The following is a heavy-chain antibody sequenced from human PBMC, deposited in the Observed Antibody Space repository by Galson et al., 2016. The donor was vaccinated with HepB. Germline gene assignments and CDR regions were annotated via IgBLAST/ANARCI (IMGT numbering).Heavy chain of an antibody. V-gene: IGHV4-61*01. CDR2: IDYSGST. D-gene: IGHD3-16*02. Sequence: SETLSLTCIVSGESVINDRYYWTWIRLPPGKGLEWIGCIDYSGSTNYSPSLKSRVTMSLDASENEVSLRLSSVTAADTAVYYCARAASLLTSGGVVVQSESGFEIWGQGTMVTVSS. CDR3: ARAASLLTSGGVVVQSESGFEI. J-gene: IGHJ3*02. CDR1: GESVINDRYY.